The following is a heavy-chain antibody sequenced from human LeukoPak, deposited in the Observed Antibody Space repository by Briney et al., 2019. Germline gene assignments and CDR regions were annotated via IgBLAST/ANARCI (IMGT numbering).Heavy chain of an antibody. V-gene: IGHV4-59*01. Sequence: SEALSLTCTVSNGSISNYYWNWIRQAPGKGLEWIGYIYYTGSTNKNPSLKSRVTMSVDTSKNQFSLNLKSVTPEDTAVYYCARNLIPEQLVLNFWGQGILVTVSS. CDR3: ARNLIPEQLVLNF. CDR1: NGSISNYY. CDR2: IYYTGST. J-gene: IGHJ4*02. D-gene: IGHD6-13*01.